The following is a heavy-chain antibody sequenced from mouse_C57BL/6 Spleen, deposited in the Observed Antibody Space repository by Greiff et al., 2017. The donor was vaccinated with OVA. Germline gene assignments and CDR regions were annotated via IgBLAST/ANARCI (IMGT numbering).Heavy chain of an antibody. V-gene: IGHV1-80*01. D-gene: IGHD1-1*01. Sequence: QVQLQQSGAEPVKPGASVKISCKASGYAFSSYWMNWVKQRPGKGLEWIGQIYPGDGDTNYNGKFKGKATLTADKSSSTAYMQLSSLTSEDSAVYFCARGSITTVVAPYAMDYWGQGTSVTVSS. J-gene: IGHJ4*01. CDR3: ARGSITTVVAPYAMDY. CDR2: IYPGDGDT. CDR1: GYAFSSYW.